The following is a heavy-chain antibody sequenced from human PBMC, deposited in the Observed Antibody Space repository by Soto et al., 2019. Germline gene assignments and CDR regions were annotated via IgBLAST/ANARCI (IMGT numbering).Heavy chain of an antibody. CDR3: ARFGDYGYYYYGMDV. D-gene: IGHD4-17*01. Sequence: QITLKESGPTLVKPTQTLTLTCTFSGFSLSTSGVGVGWIRQPPGKALEWLALIYLDDDKRYSPSLKSRLTITKDTPKNEVVLTMTNMDPVDTATYYCARFGDYGYYYYGMDVWGQGTTVTVSS. CDR1: GFSLSTSGVG. J-gene: IGHJ6*02. V-gene: IGHV2-5*02. CDR2: IYLDDDK.